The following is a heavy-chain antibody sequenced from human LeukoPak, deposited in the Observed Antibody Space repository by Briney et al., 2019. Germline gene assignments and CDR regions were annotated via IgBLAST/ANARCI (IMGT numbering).Heavy chain of an antibody. Sequence: GGSLRLSCAASGFTFSSYAMHWVRQAPGKGLEWVAVISYDGSNKYYADSVKGRFTISRDNAKNTLYLHMNSLRAEDTAVYYCAREGSWRDDAFDIWGQGIMVTVSS. CDR1: GFTFSSYA. V-gene: IGHV3-30-3*01. D-gene: IGHD6-13*01. J-gene: IGHJ3*02. CDR2: ISYDGSNK. CDR3: AREGSWRDDAFDI.